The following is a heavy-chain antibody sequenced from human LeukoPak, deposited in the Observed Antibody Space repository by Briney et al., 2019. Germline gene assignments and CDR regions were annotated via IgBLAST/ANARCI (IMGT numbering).Heavy chain of an antibody. D-gene: IGHD3-22*01. CDR1: GFTFSSYW. J-gene: IGHJ5*02. CDR2: INSDGSST. CDR3: AREGEYYYDSSGSNWFDP. Sequence: GGSLRLSCAASGFTFSSYWMHWVRQAPGKGLVWVSRINSDGSSTSYADSVKGRFTISRDNAKNTLYLQMNSLRAEDTAVYYCAREGEYYYDSSGSNWFDPWGQGTLVTVSS. V-gene: IGHV3-74*01.